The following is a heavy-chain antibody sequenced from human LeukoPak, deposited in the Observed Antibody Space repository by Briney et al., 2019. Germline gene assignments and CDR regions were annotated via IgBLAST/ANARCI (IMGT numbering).Heavy chain of an antibody. CDR2: INAGNGNT. J-gene: IGHJ4*02. CDR3: ARDGNYYDSSGLADY. Sequence: ASVKVSCKASGYTFTSYDINWVRQAPGQRLEWMGWINAGNGNTKYSQKFQGRVTITRDTSASTAYMELSSLRSEDTAVYYCARDGNYYDSSGLADYWGQGTLVTVSS. D-gene: IGHD3-22*01. CDR1: GYTFTSYD. V-gene: IGHV1-3*01.